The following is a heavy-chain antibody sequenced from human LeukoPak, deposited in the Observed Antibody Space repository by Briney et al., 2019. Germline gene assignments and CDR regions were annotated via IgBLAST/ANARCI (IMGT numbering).Heavy chain of an antibody. J-gene: IGHJ5*02. D-gene: IGHD3-3*01. CDR1: GASIINTSYF. CDR3: ARGLTYYDFWSGYNWFDP. V-gene: IGHV4-39*07. CDR2: IYYSGTT. Sequence: SETLSLTCTVSGASIINTSYFWVWIRQPPGKGLEPIGIIYYSGTTYYNPSLRSRVTISVDTSKNQFSLKLSSVTAADTAVYYCARGLTYYDFWSGYNWFDPWGQGTLVTVSS.